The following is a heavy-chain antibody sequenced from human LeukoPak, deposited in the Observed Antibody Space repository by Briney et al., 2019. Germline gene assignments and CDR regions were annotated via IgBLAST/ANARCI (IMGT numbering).Heavy chain of an antibody. CDR1: GFTFSSYA. CDR3: AKGVAVAGTKFDY. J-gene: IGHJ4*02. Sequence: GGSLRLSCAASGFTFSSYAMSWVRQAQGKGLEWVSAISGSGGSTYYADSVKGRFTISRDNSKNTLYLQMNSLRAEDTAVYYCAKGVAVAGTKFDYWGQGTLVTVSS. CDR2: ISGSGGST. D-gene: IGHD6-19*01. V-gene: IGHV3-23*01.